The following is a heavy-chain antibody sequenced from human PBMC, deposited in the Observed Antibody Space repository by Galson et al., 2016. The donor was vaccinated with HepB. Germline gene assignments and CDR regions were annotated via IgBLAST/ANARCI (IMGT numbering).Heavy chain of an antibody. V-gene: IGHV3-23*01. CDR3: ANQDCSGGSCYDGYFQH. CDR2: ISGSGDTT. CDR1: GFTFSSYA. Sequence: SLRLSCAASGFTFSSYAMSWVRQAPGKGLEWVSGISGSGDTTYYADSVKGRFSISRDSSKNTLYLQMNSLRDEDTAIYYCANQDCSGGSCYDGYFQHWGQGTLVTVSS. J-gene: IGHJ1*01. D-gene: IGHD2-15*01.